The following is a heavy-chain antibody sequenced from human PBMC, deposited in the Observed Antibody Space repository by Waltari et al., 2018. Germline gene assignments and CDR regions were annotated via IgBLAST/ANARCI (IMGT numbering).Heavy chain of an antibody. Sequence: QVQLVQSGAEVKKPGSSVKVSCKASGGTFSSYAISWVTQAPGQGLEWMGRGNPTLGIANYAQKFQGRVTITADKSTSTAYMALSSLRSEDTAVYYCARRTGTGDYWGQGTLVTVSS. CDR3: ARRTGTGDY. CDR2: GNPTLGIA. J-gene: IGHJ4*02. CDR1: GGTFSSYA. V-gene: IGHV1-69*09. D-gene: IGHD1-1*01.